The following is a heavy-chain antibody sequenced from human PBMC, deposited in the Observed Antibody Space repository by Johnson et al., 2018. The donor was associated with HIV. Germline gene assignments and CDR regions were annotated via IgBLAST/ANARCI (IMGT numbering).Heavy chain of an antibody. J-gene: IGHJ3*02. V-gene: IGHV3-23*04. D-gene: IGHD6-13*01. Sequence: VQLVESGGGLVQPGGSLRLSCAASGFTFSSYAMSWVRQAPGKGLEWVSAISGSGGSTYYADSVKGRFTISRDNSKNSLYLQMNSLKSEDTAVYYCATGASSTWSLGALDIWGQGTMVTVSS. CDR2: ISGSGGST. CDR3: ATGASSTWSLGALDI. CDR1: GFTFSSYA.